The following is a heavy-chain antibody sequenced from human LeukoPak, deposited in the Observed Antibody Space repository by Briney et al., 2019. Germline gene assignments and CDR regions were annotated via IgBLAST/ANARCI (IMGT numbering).Heavy chain of an antibody. D-gene: IGHD1-7*01. V-gene: IGHV4-4*07. CDR2: VYTSGST. J-gene: IGHJ3*02. CDR3: ARLITGTTTAFDI. Sequence: SETLSLTGSVSGGSISGYYWTWIRQPAGKGLEWIGRVYTSGSTHYNPSLKTRLTMSVDTSKNQFSLKLSSVTAADTAVYYCARLITGTTTAFDIWGQGIMVTVSS. CDR1: GGSISGYY.